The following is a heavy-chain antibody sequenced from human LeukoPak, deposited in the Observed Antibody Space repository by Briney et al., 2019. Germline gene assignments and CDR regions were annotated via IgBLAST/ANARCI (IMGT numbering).Heavy chain of an antibody. V-gene: IGHV3-23*01. D-gene: IGHD3-22*01. CDR2: ISGSGGSA. CDR1: GITFSSYA. J-gene: IGHJ4*02. CDR3: AEEWRTQWLLRNAAFDY. Sequence: QSGGSLRLSCAASGITFSSYAMSWVRQAPGKGLEWVSVISGSGGSADYADSVKGRFTISRDNSKNTLYLQMNSLRAEDTAVYYCAEEWRTQWLLRNAAFDYWGQGTLVTVSS.